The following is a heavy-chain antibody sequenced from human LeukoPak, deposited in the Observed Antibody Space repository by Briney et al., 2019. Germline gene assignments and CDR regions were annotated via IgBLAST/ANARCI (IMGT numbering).Heavy chain of an antibody. V-gene: IGHV4-34*01. CDR2: INHSGST. D-gene: IGHD2-21*01. Sequence: SSETLSLTCTVSGGSFSNYYWSWIRQPPGKGLEWIGEINHSGSTNYNPSLKSRVTISVDTSKNQFSLKLSSVTAADTAVYYCARVGWLLFQYYFDYWGQGTLVTVSS. CDR1: GGSFSNYY. J-gene: IGHJ4*02. CDR3: ARVGWLLFQYYFDY.